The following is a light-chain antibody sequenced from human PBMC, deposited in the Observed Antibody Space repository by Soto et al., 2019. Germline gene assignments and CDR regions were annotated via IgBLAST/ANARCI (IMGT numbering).Light chain of an antibody. CDR3: SSYTSSSTPFYV. Sequence: QSALTQPASVSGSPGQSITISCTGTSSDVGGYNYVSWYQQHPGKAPKLMIYDVSNRPSGVSNRFSGSKSGNTASLTISWLQAEHEADYYCSSYTSSSTPFYVFGTGTKLTVL. CDR2: DVS. CDR1: SSDVGGYNY. V-gene: IGLV2-14*01. J-gene: IGLJ1*01.